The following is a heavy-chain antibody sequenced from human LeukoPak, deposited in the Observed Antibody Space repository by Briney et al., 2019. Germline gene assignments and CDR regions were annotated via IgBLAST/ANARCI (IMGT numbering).Heavy chain of an antibody. CDR1: GASISSFS. J-gene: IGHJ4*02. V-gene: IGHV4-4*07. CDR3: ARENTMVRGVIIPFDY. CDR2: ISTSGGT. D-gene: IGHD3-10*01. Sequence: SETLSLTCTVSGASISSFSWSWIRQPAGKGLEWIGRISTSGGTNYSPSLKSRVTMSLDTSKNQFSLRLSSVTAADTAVYYCARENTMVRGVIIPFDYWGQGTLVTVSS.